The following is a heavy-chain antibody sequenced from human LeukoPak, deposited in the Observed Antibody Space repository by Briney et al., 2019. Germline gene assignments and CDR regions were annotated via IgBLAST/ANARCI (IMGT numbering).Heavy chain of an antibody. CDR3: AKAPGGSSSWYDY. CDR1: IFTHNRYA. J-gene: IGHJ4*02. CDR2: ISGSGGST. V-gene: IGHV3-23*01. Sequence: GGSLTLSCAASIFTHNRYAMSGVRQSPGRGGEWVSAISGSGGSTYYADSVKRRFTISRDNSKTPLHLQINRLSDEDTAVYYCAKAPGGSSSWYDYWGQGTLVTVSS. D-gene: IGHD6-13*01.